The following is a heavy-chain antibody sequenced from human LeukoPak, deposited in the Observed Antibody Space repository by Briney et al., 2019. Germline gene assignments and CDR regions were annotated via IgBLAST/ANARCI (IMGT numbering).Heavy chain of an antibody. V-gene: IGHV1-69*13. CDR2: IISIFGIP. D-gene: IGHD6-6*01. J-gene: IGHJ6*02. Sequence: VKVSCKASGGTFNSYAISWVRQAPGQGLEWMGGIISIFGIPNYAQKFQGRVTITADESTSTAYMELSSLRSEDTAVYYCARSVRPDYYYDMDVWGQGTTVTVSS. CDR1: GGTFNSYA. CDR3: ARSVRPDYYYDMDV.